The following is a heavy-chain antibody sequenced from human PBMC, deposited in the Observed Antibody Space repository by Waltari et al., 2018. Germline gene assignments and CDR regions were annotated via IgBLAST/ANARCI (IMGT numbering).Heavy chain of an antibody. CDR3: ARIVKITMVRGVPPRFDP. CDR2: ITPNSGGT. CDR1: GYTFTGYY. Sequence: QVQLVQSGAEVKKPGASVKVSCKASGYTFTGYYMHWVRQAPGQGLEWMGLITPNSGGTNYAQKFQGRVTMTRDTSISTAYMELSRLRSDDTAVYYCARIVKITMVRGVPPRFDPWGQGTLVTVSS. D-gene: IGHD3-10*01. J-gene: IGHJ5*02. V-gene: IGHV1-2*06.